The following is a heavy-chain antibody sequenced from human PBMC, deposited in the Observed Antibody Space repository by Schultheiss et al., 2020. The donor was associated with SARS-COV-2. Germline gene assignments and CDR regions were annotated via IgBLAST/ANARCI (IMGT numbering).Heavy chain of an antibody. CDR3: ARDVSYGGFDY. D-gene: IGHD4-23*01. CDR2: ISSSGSTI. CDR1: GFTFSSYA. Sequence: GGSLRLSCAASGFTFSSYAMSWVRQAPGKGLEWVSYISSSGSTIYYADSVKGRFTISRDNSKNTLYLQMNSLRAEDTAVYYCARDVSYGGFDYWGQGTLVTVSS. V-gene: IGHV3-48*01. J-gene: IGHJ4*02.